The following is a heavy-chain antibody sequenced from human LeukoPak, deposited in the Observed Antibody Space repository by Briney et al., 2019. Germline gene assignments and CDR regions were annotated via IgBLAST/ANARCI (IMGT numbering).Heavy chain of an antibody. D-gene: IGHD6-19*01. Sequence: GGSLRLSCAASGFTFDDYAMHWVRQAPGKGLEWVSAISGSGGSTYYADSVKGRFTISRDNSKNTLYLHLNSLRGEDTAVYYCTRNSGWYGLSWGQGTLVTVSS. V-gene: IGHV3-23*01. CDR2: ISGSGGST. CDR3: TRNSGWYGLS. CDR1: GFTFDDYA. J-gene: IGHJ1*01.